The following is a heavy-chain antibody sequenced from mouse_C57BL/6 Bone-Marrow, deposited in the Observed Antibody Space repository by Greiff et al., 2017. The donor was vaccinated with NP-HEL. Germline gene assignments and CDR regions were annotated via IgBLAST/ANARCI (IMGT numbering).Heavy chain of an antibody. Sequence: DVMLVESGGDLVKPGGSLKLSCAASGFTFSSYGMSWVRQTPDKRLEWVATISSGGSYTYYPDSVKGRFTISRDNAKNTLDRQMSSLKAEDTAMYYCASPYDYDVAWFAYWGQGTLVTVSA. D-gene: IGHD2-4*01. CDR2: ISSGGSYT. CDR3: ASPYDYDVAWFAY. J-gene: IGHJ3*01. CDR1: GFTFSSYG. V-gene: IGHV5-6*02.